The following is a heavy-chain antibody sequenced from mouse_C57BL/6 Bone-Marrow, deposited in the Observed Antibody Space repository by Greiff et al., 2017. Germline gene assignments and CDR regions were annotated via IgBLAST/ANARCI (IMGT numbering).Heavy chain of an antibody. CDR2: ILPGSGST. CDR1: GYTFTSYW. J-gene: IGHJ4*01. Sequence: QVQLQQPGAELVMPGASVTLTCKASGYTFTSYWMHWVKQRPGHGLEWIGEILPGSGSTNNNEKFKGKATFTADTDSNTAYMQLSSLTTEDSAIYYCARGGYGYDYAKDYWGQGTSVTVSA. CDR3: ARGGYGYDYAKDY. V-gene: IGHV1-9*01. D-gene: IGHD2-2*01.